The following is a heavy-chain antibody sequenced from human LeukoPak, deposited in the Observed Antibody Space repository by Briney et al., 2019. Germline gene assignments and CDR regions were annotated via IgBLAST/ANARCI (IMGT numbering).Heavy chain of an antibody. D-gene: IGHD3-3*01. Sequence: SETLSLTCTVSGGSISSYYWSWIRQPPGKGLEWIGYIYYSGSTNYNPSLKSRVTISVGTSKNQFSLKLSSVTAADTAVYYCARVSRITIFGVVPYFDYWGQGTLVTVSS. CDR1: GGSISSYY. CDR2: IYYSGST. V-gene: IGHV4-59*01. CDR3: ARVSRITIFGVVPYFDY. J-gene: IGHJ4*02.